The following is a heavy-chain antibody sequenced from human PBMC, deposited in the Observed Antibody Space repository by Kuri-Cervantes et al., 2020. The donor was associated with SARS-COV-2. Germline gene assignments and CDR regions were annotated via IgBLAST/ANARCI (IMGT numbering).Heavy chain of an antibody. V-gene: IGHV3-53*01. CDR3: ARGRGPGDFWSGLNWFDP. CDR2: IYSSGST. CDR1: GFTVNSNY. D-gene: IGHD3-3*01. Sequence: GESLKISCAASGFTVNSNYMCWVRQAPGKGLEWVSVIYSSGSTNYADSVKGRFTISRDNFKNTLYLQMSSLRAEDTAVYYCARGRGPGDFWSGLNWFDPWGQGTLVTVSS. J-gene: IGHJ5*02.